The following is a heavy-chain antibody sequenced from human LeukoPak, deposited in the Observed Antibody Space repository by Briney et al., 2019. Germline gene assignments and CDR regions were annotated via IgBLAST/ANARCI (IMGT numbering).Heavy chain of an antibody. CDR1: GYSFTSYW. CDR3: ARHEPCSGGSCYSAYDY. CDR2: IYPGDSDT. Sequence: GESQKISCKGSGYSFTSYWIGWVRQMPGKGLEWMGIIYPGDSDTRYSPSFQGQVTISADKSISTAYLQWSSLKASDTAMYYCARHEPCSGGSCYSAYDYWGQGTLVTVSS. J-gene: IGHJ4*02. D-gene: IGHD2-15*01. V-gene: IGHV5-51*01.